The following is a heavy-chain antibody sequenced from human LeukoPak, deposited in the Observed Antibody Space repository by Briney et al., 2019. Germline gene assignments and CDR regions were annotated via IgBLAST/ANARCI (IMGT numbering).Heavy chain of an antibody. CDR2: MSPNSGNT. D-gene: IGHD3-16*01. J-gene: IGHJ4*02. CDR3: ARGVGDLGDY. Sequence: ASVKVSCKASGYTFTSYHINWVRQATGQGLEWMGWMSPNSGNTDYAQKFQGRVTMTRDTSINTAYMELSSLRSEDTAVYYCARGVGDLGDYWGQGTLFTVSS. V-gene: IGHV1-8*01. CDR1: GYTFTSYH.